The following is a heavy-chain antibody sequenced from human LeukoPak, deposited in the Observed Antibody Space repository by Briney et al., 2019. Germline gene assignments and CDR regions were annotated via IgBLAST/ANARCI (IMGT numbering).Heavy chain of an antibody. CDR3: ARVVAAAGKVHWFDP. CDR2: INPSGGST. J-gene: IGHJ5*02. V-gene: IGHV1-46*01. Sequence: GASVKVSCKASGYTFTSYYMHWVRQAPGQGLEWMGIINPSGGSTSYAQKFQGRVTMTRDTSTSTVYMELSSLRSEDTAVYYCARVVAAAGKVHWFDPWGQGTLVTVSS. D-gene: IGHD6-13*01. CDR1: GYTFTSYY.